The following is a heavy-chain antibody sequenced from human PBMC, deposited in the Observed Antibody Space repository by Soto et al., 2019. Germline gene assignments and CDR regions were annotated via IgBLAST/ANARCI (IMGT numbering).Heavy chain of an antibody. CDR1: GFTFRNAW. D-gene: IGHD2-15*01. Sequence: GGSLRLSCAASGFTFRNAWMNWVRQAPGKGLEWVGRIKDRGYGETTDYGAPVKDRFTISRDDPKDTLFLHMNSLKSEDTAVYYCVTNTWLGYCHGDSCYGLDHWGQGALVTVSS. CDR3: VTNTWLGYCHGDSCYGLDH. CDR2: IKDRGYGETT. J-gene: IGHJ4*02. V-gene: IGHV3-15*07.